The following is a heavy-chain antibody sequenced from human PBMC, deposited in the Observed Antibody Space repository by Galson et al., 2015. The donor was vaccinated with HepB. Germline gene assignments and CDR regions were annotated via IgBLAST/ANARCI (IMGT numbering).Heavy chain of an antibody. CDR1: GYTFTSYG. CDR3: ARVKVPAAIRDYYYYYMDV. V-gene: IGHV1-18*01. CDR2: ISAYNGNT. J-gene: IGHJ6*03. Sequence: SVKVSCKASGYTFTSYGISWVRQAPGQGLEWMGWISAYNGNTNYAQKLQGRVTMTTDTSTSTAYMELRSLRSDDTAVYYCARVKVPAAIRDYYYYYMDVWGKGATVTVSS. D-gene: IGHD2-2*02.